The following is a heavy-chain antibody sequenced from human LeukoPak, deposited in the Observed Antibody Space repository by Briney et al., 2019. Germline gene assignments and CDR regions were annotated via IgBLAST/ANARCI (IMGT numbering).Heavy chain of an antibody. D-gene: IGHD6-13*01. CDR2: ISSSVSTI. Sequence: GGSLRLSCAASGFTFSDYYMSWIRQAPGKGLEWVSYISSSVSTIYYADSVKGRFTISRDSAKNSLYLQMNSLRAEDTAVYYCAFWGIAAAGNLDYWGQGTLVTVSS. CDR3: AFWGIAAAGNLDY. J-gene: IGHJ4*02. V-gene: IGHV3-11*01. CDR1: GFTFSDYY.